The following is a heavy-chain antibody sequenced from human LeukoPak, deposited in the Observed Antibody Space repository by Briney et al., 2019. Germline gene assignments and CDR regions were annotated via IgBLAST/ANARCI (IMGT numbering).Heavy chain of an antibody. Sequence: QPGGSLRLSCAASGFSFSDYGMHWVRQAPGKGLEWVAFIRYDGTEKYYADSVKGRFTISRDNSKDTVYLQMNSLRVEDTAVYYCAAGWGFFEYWGQGTLVTVSS. CDR2: IRYDGTEK. D-gene: IGHD7-27*01. CDR1: GFSFSDYG. CDR3: AAGWGFFEY. V-gene: IGHV3-30*02. J-gene: IGHJ4*02.